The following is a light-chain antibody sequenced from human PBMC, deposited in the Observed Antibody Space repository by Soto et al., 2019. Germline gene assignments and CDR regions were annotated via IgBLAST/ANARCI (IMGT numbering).Light chain of an antibody. CDR3: QQYNTGPRT. J-gene: IGKJ1*01. Sequence: EKVMTQSPATLSVSPGERATLSCRASQSVGSTLAWYQQKPGQPPRLLIYDASTRATGIPARFSGSGSGTEFTLTISSLQSEDFAVYYCQQYNTGPRTFGQGTKVDIK. CDR2: DAS. CDR1: QSVGST. V-gene: IGKV3-15*01.